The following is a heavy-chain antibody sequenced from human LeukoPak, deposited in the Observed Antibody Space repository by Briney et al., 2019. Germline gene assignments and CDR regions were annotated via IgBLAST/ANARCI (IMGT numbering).Heavy chain of an antibody. Sequence: SETLSLTCTVSGVSISSSPYYWGWIRQPPGKGLEWIGSIYYSGTAYSKPSLKSRVTISVDTSKNQFSLKLRSVTAADSAVYYCARRSSWGLWIDYWGQGTLVTVSS. J-gene: IGHJ4*02. CDR3: ARRSSWGLWIDY. CDR2: IYYSGTA. D-gene: IGHD4/OR15-4a*01. V-gene: IGHV4-39*01. CDR1: GVSISSSPYY.